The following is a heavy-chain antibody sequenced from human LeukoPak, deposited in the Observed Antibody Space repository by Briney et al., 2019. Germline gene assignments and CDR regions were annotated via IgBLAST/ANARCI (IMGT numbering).Heavy chain of an antibody. CDR2: IYSGGST. CDR1: GFTVSSNY. J-gene: IGHJ4*02. Sequence: GGSLRLSCAASGFTVSSNYMSWVRQAPGKGLEWVSVIYSGGSTYYADSVKGRFTISRDNSKNTLYLQMNSLRAEDTAVYYCAARITGTTRPPIYWGQGTLVTVSS. D-gene: IGHD1-20*01. V-gene: IGHV3-53*01. CDR3: AARITGTTRPPIY.